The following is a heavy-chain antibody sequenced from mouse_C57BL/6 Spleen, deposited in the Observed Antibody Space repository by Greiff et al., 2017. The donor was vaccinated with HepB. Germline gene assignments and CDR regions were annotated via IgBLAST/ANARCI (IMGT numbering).Heavy chain of an antibody. Sequence: VQLKQSGPELVKPGASVKISCKASGYSFTGYYMNWVKQSPEKSLEWIGEINPSTGGTTYNQKFKAKATLTVDKSSSTAYMQLKSLTSEDSAVYYCARGDYYGSSYLYYYAMDYWGQGTSVTVSS. V-gene: IGHV1-42*01. CDR1: GYSFTGYY. CDR2: INPSTGGT. CDR3: ARGDYYGSSYLYYYAMDY. D-gene: IGHD1-1*01. J-gene: IGHJ4*01.